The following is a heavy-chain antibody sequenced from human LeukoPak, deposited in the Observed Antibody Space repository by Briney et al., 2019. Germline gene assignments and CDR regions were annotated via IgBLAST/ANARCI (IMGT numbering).Heavy chain of an antibody. CDR1: GYTFTSNY. D-gene: IGHD6-6*01. CDR2: IYPRDGST. V-gene: IGHV1-46*01. Sequence: ASVKVSCKASGYTFTSNYIHWVRQAPGQGLEWMGMIYPRDGSTSYAQKFQGRVTVTRDTSTSTVYMELSSLRSEDTAVYYCARDAGLIAAGARDYFDYWGQGTLVTVSS. J-gene: IGHJ4*02. CDR3: ARDAGLIAAGARDYFDY.